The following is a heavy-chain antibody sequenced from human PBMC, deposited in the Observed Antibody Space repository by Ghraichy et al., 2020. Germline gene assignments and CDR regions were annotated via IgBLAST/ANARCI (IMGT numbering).Heavy chain of an antibody. D-gene: IGHD3-22*01. V-gene: IGHV4-39*01. J-gene: IGHJ4*02. CDR2: IYYSGST. CDR3: ASYYYDSSGYYYAGGLFDY. Sequence: SETLSLTCTVSGGSISSSSYYWGWIRQPPGKGLEWIGSIYYSGSTYYNPSLKSRVTISIDTSKNQFSLKLSSVTAADTAVYYCASYYYDSSGYYYAGGLFDYWGQGTLVTVSS. CDR1: GGSISSSSYY.